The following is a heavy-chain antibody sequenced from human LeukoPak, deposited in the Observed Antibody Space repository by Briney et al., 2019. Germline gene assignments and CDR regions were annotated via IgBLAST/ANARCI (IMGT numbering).Heavy chain of an antibody. CDR1: GFTFSNYW. J-gene: IGHJ4*02. CDR3: ARHGGTRITLVEVFYFDY. D-gene: IGHD4-11*01. CDR2: IYYTGGT. V-gene: IGHV4-39*01. Sequence: GSLRLSCAASGFTFSNYWMSWVRQAPGKGLEWIGSIYYTGGTNYSPSLKSRVTISVDTSKSQFSLKLTSVTAADTAVYYCARHGGTRITLVEVFYFDYWGQGTLVTVSS.